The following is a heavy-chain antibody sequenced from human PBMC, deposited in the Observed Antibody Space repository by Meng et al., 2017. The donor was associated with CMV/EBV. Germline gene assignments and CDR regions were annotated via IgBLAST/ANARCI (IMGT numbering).Heavy chain of an antibody. D-gene: IGHD1-26*01. V-gene: IGHV3-30*02. CDR1: GFTFSSYG. CDR3: AKERGWELLGLFDY. Sequence: GGSLRLSCAASGFTFSSYGMHWVRQAPGKGLEWVAFIWYDGSNKYYADSVKGRFTISRDNSKNTLYLQMNSLRAEDTAVYYCAKERGWELLGLFDYWGQGTLVTVSS. J-gene: IGHJ4*02. CDR2: IWYDGSNK.